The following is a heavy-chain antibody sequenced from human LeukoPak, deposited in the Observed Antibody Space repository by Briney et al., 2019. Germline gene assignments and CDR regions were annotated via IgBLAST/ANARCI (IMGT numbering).Heavy chain of an antibody. CDR1: GYTFTGYY. Sequence: ASVKVSCKASGYTFTGYYMHWVRQAPGQGLEWMGIINPSGGSTSYAQKFQGRVTITTDESTSTAYMELSSLRSEDTAVYYCARAGYDILTGYYRYYFDYWGQGTLVTVSS. CDR3: ARAGYDILTGYYRYYFDY. J-gene: IGHJ4*02. V-gene: IGHV1-46*01. CDR2: INPSGGST. D-gene: IGHD3-9*01.